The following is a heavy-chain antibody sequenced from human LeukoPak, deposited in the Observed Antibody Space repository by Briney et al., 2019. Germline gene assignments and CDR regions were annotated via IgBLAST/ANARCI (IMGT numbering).Heavy chain of an antibody. CDR2: INQDGTEK. CDR1: RFTFSSYS. Sequence: GGSLRLSCAASRFTFSSYSMNWVRQAPGKGLEWVANINQDGTEKYYVDSVKGRFTISRDNAKTSLYLQMNSLRAEDTAVYYCARGKFDFDYWGQGTLVTVSS. CDR3: ARGKFDFDY. J-gene: IGHJ4*02. V-gene: IGHV3-7*01. D-gene: IGHD3-16*01.